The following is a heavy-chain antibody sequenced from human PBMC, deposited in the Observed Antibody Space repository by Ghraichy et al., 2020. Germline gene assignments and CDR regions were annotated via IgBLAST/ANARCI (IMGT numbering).Heavy chain of an antibody. CDR3: AAVPDYYDSSGFRRTMWRAFHL. CDR2: VLVGTGNT. V-gene: IGHV1-58*01. J-gene: IGHJ3*01. D-gene: IGHD3-22*01. CDR1: GFTFSNSA. Sequence: SVKVSCKASGFTFSNSAVQWVRQARGQRLEWIGWVLVGTGNTNYAQSFYKEVSITRDLSTSTVYMELSSLRSEDTAVYYCAAVPDYYDSSGFRRTMWRAFHLWGQGTAVTVSS.